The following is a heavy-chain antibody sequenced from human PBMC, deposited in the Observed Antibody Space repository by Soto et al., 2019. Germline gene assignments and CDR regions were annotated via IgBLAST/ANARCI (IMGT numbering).Heavy chain of an antibody. V-gene: IGHV1-69*13. CDR3: ARGYFDWTYFDY. CDR1: GGTFISYA. D-gene: IGHD3-9*01. J-gene: IGHJ4*02. CDR2: IIPIFGTA. Sequence: SVKVSCKASGGTFISYAISWVRQAPGQGLEWMGGIIPIFGTANYAQKFQGRVTITADESTSTAYMELSSLRSEDTAVYYCARGYFDWTYFDYWGQGTLVTVSS.